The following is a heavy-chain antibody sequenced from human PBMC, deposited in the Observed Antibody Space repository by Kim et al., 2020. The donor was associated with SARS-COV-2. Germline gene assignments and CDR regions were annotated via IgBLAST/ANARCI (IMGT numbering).Heavy chain of an antibody. CDR1: GFAFSDMY. CDR3: AKGHWGKDF. V-gene: IGHV3-11*01. D-gene: IGHD7-27*01. J-gene: IGHJ4*02. Sequence: GGSLRLSCEASGFAFSDMYMTWVRQPPGKGLEWISYISPRGDTISYADSVKGRFTVSRNNAQYSLYLQMSGLRAEDTAMYFCAKGHWGKDFGGQGTLVIV. CDR2: ISPRGDTI.